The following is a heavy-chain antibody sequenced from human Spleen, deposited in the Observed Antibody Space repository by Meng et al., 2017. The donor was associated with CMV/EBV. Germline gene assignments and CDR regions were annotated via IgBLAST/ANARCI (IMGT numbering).Heavy chain of an antibody. CDR2: ITTGGTYV. D-gene: IGHD6-25*01. Sequence: ASEFTFSSFIMHWVRQAPGKGLEWVSSITTGGTYVYYADSVRGRLTISRDNAQNSLHLQMNSLRGDDTAVYYCAREGLLQSGYYLDHWGQGTLVTVSS. CDR1: EFTFSSFI. V-gene: IGHV3-21*01. CDR3: AREGLLQSGYYLDH. J-gene: IGHJ4*02.